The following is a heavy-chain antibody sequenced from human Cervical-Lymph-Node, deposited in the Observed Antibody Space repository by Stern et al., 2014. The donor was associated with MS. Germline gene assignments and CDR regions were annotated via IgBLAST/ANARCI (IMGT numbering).Heavy chain of an antibody. J-gene: IGHJ4*02. D-gene: IGHD5-24*01. CDR2: ISGGGGST. CDR3: AKHRAGYKTDNDS. Sequence: MQLVQSGGGLVQPGGSLRLSCTASGFTFTNYAMSWVRQPPGKGLEWVSVISGGGGSTFYADSVKGRFTIPGDHSKSTLYLEMNSLRAEDTAVYYCAKHRAGYKTDNDSGGQGTLVTVPS. CDR1: GFTFTNYA. V-gene: IGHV3-23*04.